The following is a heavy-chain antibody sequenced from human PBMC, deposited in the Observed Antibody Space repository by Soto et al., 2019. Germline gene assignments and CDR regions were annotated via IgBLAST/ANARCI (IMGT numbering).Heavy chain of an antibody. Sequence: EVQLVESGGGLVKPGGSLRLSCAASGFTFSNAWMNWVRQAPGKGLEWVGRIKSKTDGGTTDYAAPVKGRFTISRDDSKNTLYLQMNSLKTEDTAVYYCTTRIAVAGYPSDYWGQGTLVTVSS. J-gene: IGHJ4*02. V-gene: IGHV3-15*07. CDR3: TTRIAVAGYPSDY. CDR2: IKSKTDGGTT. CDR1: GFTFSNAW. D-gene: IGHD6-19*01.